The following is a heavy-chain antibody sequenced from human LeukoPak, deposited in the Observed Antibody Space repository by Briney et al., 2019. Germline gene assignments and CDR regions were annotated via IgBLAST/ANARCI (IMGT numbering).Heavy chain of an antibody. V-gene: IGHV3-15*01. J-gene: IGHJ4*02. Sequence: GGSLRLSCAASGFTFSDAWMSWVRQAPGKGLEWVGRIKSKTDGGTTDYAAPVKVRFTISRDDSKNTLYLQMNSLKTEDTAVYYCTTEGPAAAVIDYWGQGTLVTVSS. D-gene: IGHD6-13*01. CDR3: TTEGPAAAVIDY. CDR1: GFTFSDAW. CDR2: IKSKTDGGTT.